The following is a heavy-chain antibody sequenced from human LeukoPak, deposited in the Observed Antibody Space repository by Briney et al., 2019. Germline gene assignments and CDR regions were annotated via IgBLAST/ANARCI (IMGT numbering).Heavy chain of an antibody. J-gene: IGHJ4*02. CDR3: ARDSEGGYDYDPFFDY. CDR2: IKQDGSEK. CDR1: GFTFSSYW. D-gene: IGHD5-12*01. V-gene: IGHV3-7*01. Sequence: GSLRLSCAASGFTFSSYWMSWVRQAPGKGLEWVANIKQDGSEKYYVDSVKGRLTISRDNAKNSLYLQMNSLRAEDTAVYYCARDSEGGYDYDPFFDYWGQGTLVTVSS.